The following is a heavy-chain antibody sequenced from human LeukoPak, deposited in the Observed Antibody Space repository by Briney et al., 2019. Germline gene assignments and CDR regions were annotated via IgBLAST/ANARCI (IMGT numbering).Heavy chain of an antibody. CDR3: AKIPTNLGYCSSTSCLDDYYYMDV. CDR1: GFTFSSYA. V-gene: IGHV3-23*01. J-gene: IGHJ6*03. Sequence: GGSLRLSCAASGFTFSSYAMSWVRQAPGKGLEWVSGISGSGGSTYYADSVKGRFTISRDNSKNTLYLQMNSLRAEDTAVYYCAKIPTNLGYCSSTSCLDDYYYMDVWGKGTTVTVSS. CDR2: ISGSGGST. D-gene: IGHD2-2*01.